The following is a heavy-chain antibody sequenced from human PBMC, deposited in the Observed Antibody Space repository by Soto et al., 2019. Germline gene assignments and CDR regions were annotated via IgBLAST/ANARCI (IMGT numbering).Heavy chain of an antibody. Sequence: GGSLRLSCAASGFTFDDYGMSWVRQAPGKGLEWVSGINWNGGSSGYADSVKGRFTISRDNAKNSLYLQMNSLRAEDTALYYCARSSESGYYYADAFDIWGQGTMVTVSS. J-gene: IGHJ3*02. CDR1: GFTFDDYG. V-gene: IGHV3-20*04. CDR2: INWNGGSS. D-gene: IGHD3-22*01. CDR3: ARSSESGYYYADAFDI.